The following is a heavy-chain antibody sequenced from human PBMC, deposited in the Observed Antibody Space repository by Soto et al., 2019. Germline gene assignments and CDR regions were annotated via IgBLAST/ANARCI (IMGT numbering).Heavy chain of an antibody. V-gene: IGHV3-48*03. Sequence: GGSLRLFCAVSGFTFSNYEMNWVRQAPGKGLEWVSYIGTSGRTIYYADSVRGRFTISRDNAKNSLYLQMNSLRAEDTAVYYCARDPAIYSGKFDYGLDVWGQGTTVTVSS. J-gene: IGHJ6*02. D-gene: IGHD4-4*01. CDR1: GFTFSNYE. CDR3: ARDPAIYSGKFDYGLDV. CDR2: IGTSGRTI.